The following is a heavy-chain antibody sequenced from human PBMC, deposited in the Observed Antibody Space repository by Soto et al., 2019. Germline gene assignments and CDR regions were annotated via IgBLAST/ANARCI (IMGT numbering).Heavy chain of an antibody. V-gene: IGHV1-69*17. J-gene: IGHJ4*01. D-gene: IGHD2-8*02. CDR2: QMPMFGIA. CDR3: AGFQGKVLVGRYVVISFDV. CDR1: AGTFSIYT. Sequence: VSCKASAGTFSIYTISWVGQAPGQGIEWMGGQMPMFGIATNAQTFPGRVTFTAHTSTSTVHLELSSLRREDTAMYYCAGFQGKVLVGRYVVISFDVWRQGTPVTVSS.